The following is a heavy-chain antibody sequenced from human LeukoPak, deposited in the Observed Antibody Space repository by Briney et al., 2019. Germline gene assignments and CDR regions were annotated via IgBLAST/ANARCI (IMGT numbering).Heavy chain of an antibody. CDR2: ISGSGGST. Sequence: GGSLRLSCAASGFTFSSYVMSWVRQAPGKGLEWVSGISGSGGSTYYADSVKGRFTISRDNSKNTLYVQMNGLTAEDTAVYYCAKRLSSDGGNPDYWGQGTLVTVSS. CDR1: GFTFSSYV. J-gene: IGHJ4*02. D-gene: IGHD4-23*01. V-gene: IGHV3-23*01. CDR3: AKRLSSDGGNPDY.